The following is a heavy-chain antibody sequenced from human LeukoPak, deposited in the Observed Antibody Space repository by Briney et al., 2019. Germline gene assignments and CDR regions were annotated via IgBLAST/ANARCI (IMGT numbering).Heavy chain of an antibody. Sequence: SETLSLTCSVSGGSISNTSSYWGWIRQTPGKGLERIGTFYYSGSTYYNPSLKSRVTISVDTSKNQFSLKLSSVTAADTAVYYCARQGYSGSYGDWGQGTLVTVSS. CDR2: FYYSGST. V-gene: IGHV4-39*01. CDR3: ARQGYSGSYGD. CDR1: GGSISNTSSY. D-gene: IGHD1-26*01. J-gene: IGHJ4*02.